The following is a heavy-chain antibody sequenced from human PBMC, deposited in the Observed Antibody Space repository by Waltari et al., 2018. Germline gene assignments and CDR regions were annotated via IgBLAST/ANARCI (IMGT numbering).Heavy chain of an antibody. Sequence: QVQLQQWGAGLLKPSETLSLTCAVYGGSFSGYYWSWIRQPPGKGLEWIGEINHSGSTNYNPSLKSRVTISVDTSKNQFSLKLSSVTAADTAVYYCTRATSRGVYAINYWGQGTLVTVSS. CDR2: INHSGST. D-gene: IGHD2-8*01. CDR3: TRATSRGVYAINY. V-gene: IGHV4-34*01. J-gene: IGHJ4*02. CDR1: GGSFSGYY.